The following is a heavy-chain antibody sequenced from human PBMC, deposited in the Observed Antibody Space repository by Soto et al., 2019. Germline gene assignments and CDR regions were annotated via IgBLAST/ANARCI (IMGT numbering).Heavy chain of an antibody. V-gene: IGHV4-59*01. J-gene: IGHJ4*02. CDR2: IYNSGST. D-gene: IGHD3-22*01. CDR3: AIVYDSSGYLIDY. Sequence: SETLSLTCTVSGGSISSYYWSWIRQPPGKGLEWIGYIYNSGSTNYNPSLKSRVTISVDTSKNQFSLKLSSVTAADTAVYYCAIVYDSSGYLIDYWGQGTLVTVSS. CDR1: GGSISSYY.